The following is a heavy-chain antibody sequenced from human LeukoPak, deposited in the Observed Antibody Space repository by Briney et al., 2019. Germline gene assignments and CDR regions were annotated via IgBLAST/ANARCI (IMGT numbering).Heavy chain of an antibody. CDR1: GFTFSSYE. D-gene: IGHD6-19*01. CDR2: ISSSSSTI. V-gene: IGHV3-48*01. Sequence: TGGSLRLSCAASGFTFSSYEMNWVRQAPGKGLEWVSYISSSSSTIYYADSVKGRFTISGDNAKNSLYLQMNSLRAEDTAVYYCASLPIAVAGVYYYYYMDVWGKGTTVTISS. CDR3: ASLPIAVAGVYYYYYMDV. J-gene: IGHJ6*03.